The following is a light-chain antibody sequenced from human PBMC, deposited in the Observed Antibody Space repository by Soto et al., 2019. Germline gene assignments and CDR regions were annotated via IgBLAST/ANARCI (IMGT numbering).Light chain of an antibody. J-gene: IGLJ3*02. CDR1: SSNIGSNY. V-gene: IGLV1-47*01. CDR2: RNN. CDR3: AGWYDSLSGEV. Sequence: QSVLTQPPSASGTPGQRVTISCSGSSSNIGSNYVYWYQHLPGTAPKLLIYRNNQRPSGVPDRFSGSKSGTSASLAISGLRSEDEEDYYCAGWYDSLSGEVFGGGTKLTVL.